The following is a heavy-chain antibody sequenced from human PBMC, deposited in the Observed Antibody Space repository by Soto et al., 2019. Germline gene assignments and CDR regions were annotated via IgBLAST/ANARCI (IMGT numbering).Heavy chain of an antibody. CDR1: GGTFSSYA. Sequence: QVQLVQSGAEVKKPGSSVKVSCKASGGTFSSYAISWVRQSPGQGLEWMGGLIPIFGTANYAQKFQGRVTLPADESTRTAYMELSRLRSEDTGVYYCARLLQGAVAGKDDYWGQGTLVTVSS. J-gene: IGHJ4*01. CDR2: LIPIFGTA. CDR3: ARLLQGAVAGKDDY. D-gene: IGHD6-19*01. V-gene: IGHV1-69*01.